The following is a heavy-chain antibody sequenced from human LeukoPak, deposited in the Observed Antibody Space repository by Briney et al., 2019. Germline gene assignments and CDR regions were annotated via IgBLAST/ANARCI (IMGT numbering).Heavy chain of an antibody. CDR3: ARELTNRMDV. CDR1: GFTFSSYW. D-gene: IGHD2-8*01. V-gene: IGHV3-7*01. J-gene: IGHJ6*02. CDR2: IKQDGSEK. Sequence: GGSLRLTCAAPGFTFSSYWMSWDRQAPGKGLEWVANIKQDGSEKYYVDSVKGRFTISRDNAKNSLYLQMNSLRAEDTAVYYCARELTNRMDVWGQGTTVTVSS.